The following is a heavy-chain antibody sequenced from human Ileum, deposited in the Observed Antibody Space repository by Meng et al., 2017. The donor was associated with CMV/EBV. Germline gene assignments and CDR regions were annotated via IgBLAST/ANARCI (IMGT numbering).Heavy chain of an antibody. CDR1: GESFSGYY. V-gene: IGHV4-34*01. CDR3: ARGRRYLFY. D-gene: IGHD3-9*01. J-gene: IGHJ4*02. CDR2: INQSGST. Sequence: QVQLHQWGAGLLKPSETLSPTCAVYGESFSGYYWDWIRQSPGKGLEWIGQINQSGSTNYNPSLKSRVTISVDTSKNQFSLKLSSVTAADAAMYYCARGRRYLFYWSQGTLVTVSS.